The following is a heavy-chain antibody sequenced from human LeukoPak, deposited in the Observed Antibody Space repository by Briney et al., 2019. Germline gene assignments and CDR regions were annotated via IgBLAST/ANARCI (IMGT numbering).Heavy chain of an antibody. CDR1: GFTVNTNY. CDR3: VGYSSGWYQSDY. CDR2: IYRDDTT. J-gene: IGHJ4*02. D-gene: IGHD6-19*01. Sequence: GGSLRLSCAASGFTVNTNYMSWVRQAPGKGLEWVSVIYRDDTTYYADSVKGRFTISRDNSKNTLYLQMNSLRDEDTAVYYCVGYSSGWYQSDYWGQGTLVTVSS. V-gene: IGHV3-53*01.